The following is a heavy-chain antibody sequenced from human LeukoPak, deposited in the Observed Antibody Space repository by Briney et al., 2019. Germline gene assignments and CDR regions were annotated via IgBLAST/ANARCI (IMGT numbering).Heavy chain of an antibody. Sequence: SVKVSCKASGGTFSSYAISWVRQAPGQGLEWMGGIIPIFGTANYAQKLQGRVTMTTDTSTSTAYMELRSLRSDDTAVYYCAREVDYYGSGSYFLDYWGQGTLVTVSS. V-gene: IGHV1-69*05. CDR2: IIPIFGTA. CDR1: GGTFSSYA. CDR3: AREVDYYGSGSYFLDY. J-gene: IGHJ4*02. D-gene: IGHD3-10*01.